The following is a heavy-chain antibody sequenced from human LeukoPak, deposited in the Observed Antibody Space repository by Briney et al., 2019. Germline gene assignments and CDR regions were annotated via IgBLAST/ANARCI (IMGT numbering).Heavy chain of an antibody. CDR3: ARDDPSDYYDSSDSAFDI. Sequence: GGSLRLSCAASGFTFDDHGMNWVRQAPGKGLEWLSYISTSASTIYYADSVKGRFTISRDNARNSLYLQMNSLRPEDTAVYYCARDDPSDYYDSSDSAFDIWGQGTMVTVSS. J-gene: IGHJ3*02. D-gene: IGHD3-22*01. CDR2: ISTSASTI. V-gene: IGHV3-48*03. CDR1: GFTFDDHG.